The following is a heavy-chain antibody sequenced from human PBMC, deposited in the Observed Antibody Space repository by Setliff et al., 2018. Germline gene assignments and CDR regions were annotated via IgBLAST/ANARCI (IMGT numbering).Heavy chain of an antibody. Sequence: GASVKVSCKASGYSFTNYYIHWVRQAPGQGLEWVGIINPSGGSTSYAQKFQGRVTMTRDTSTSTVYMELSSLRSEDAAAYYCAKSGDYSNRGHFDCWGQGTLVTVSS. J-gene: IGHJ4*02. CDR2: INPSGGST. CDR1: GYSFTNYY. CDR3: AKSGDYSNRGHFDC. V-gene: IGHV1-46*03. D-gene: IGHD4-4*01.